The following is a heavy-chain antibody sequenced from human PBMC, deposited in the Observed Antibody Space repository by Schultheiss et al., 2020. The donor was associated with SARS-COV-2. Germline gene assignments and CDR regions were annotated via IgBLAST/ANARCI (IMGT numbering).Heavy chain of an antibody. CDR3: ARHAPPTFGYSPPGGYFDY. CDR1: GYSFTSYW. J-gene: IGHJ4*02. D-gene: IGHD5-18*01. Sequence: GESLKISCKGSGYSFTSYWIGWVRQMPGKGLEWMGIIYPGDSDTRYSPSFQGQVTISADKSISTAYLQWSSLKASDTAMYYCARHAPPTFGYSPPGGYFDYWGQGTLVTVSS. V-gene: IGHV5-51*01. CDR2: IYPGDSDT.